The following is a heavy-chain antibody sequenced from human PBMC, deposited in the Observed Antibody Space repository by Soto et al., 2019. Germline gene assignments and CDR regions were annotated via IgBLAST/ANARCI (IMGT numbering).Heavy chain of an antibody. D-gene: IGHD2-2*01. CDR1: GDSVSSNSAA. CDR3: ARDRFVVVVPAAIYGMDV. Sequence: SQTLSLTCAISGDSVSSNSAAWSWIRQSPSRGLEWLGRTYYRSKWYNDYAVSVKSRITINPDTSKNQFSLQLNSVTPEDTAVCYCARDRFVVVVPAAIYGMDVWGQGTTVTVSS. V-gene: IGHV6-1*01. J-gene: IGHJ6*02. CDR2: TYYRSKWYN.